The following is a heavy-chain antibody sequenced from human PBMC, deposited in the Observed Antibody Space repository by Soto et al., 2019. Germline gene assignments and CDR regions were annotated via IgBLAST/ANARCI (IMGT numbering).Heavy chain of an antibody. D-gene: IGHD3-10*01. CDR1: GFTFTSSA. J-gene: IGHJ4*02. CDR3: AAAEYYYGSGSYPYYSDFDY. CDR2: IVVGSGNT. Sequence: QMQLVQSGPEVKKPGTSVKVSCKASGFTFTSSAMQWVRQARGQRLEWIGWIVVGSGNTNYAQKFQERVTITRDMSTSTAYMELSSLRSEDTAVYYCAAAEYYYGSGSYPYYSDFDYWGQGTLVTVSS. V-gene: IGHV1-58*02.